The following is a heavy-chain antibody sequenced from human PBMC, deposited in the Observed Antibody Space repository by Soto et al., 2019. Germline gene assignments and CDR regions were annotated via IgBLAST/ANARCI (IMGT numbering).Heavy chain of an antibody. V-gene: IGHV3-30*18. CDR3: TKDGRVDSDGSLYYYYYGMDV. CDR1: GFTFNNYG. D-gene: IGHD2-15*01. Sequence: QPGGSLRLSCAASGFTFNNYGMNWVRQAPGKGLEWVAIISNDGSNKYYIESVRGRFTISRDNSKNMLFLQMNSLRVEDTAVYFCTKDGRVDSDGSLYYYYYGMDVWGQGTTVTVSS. J-gene: IGHJ6*02. CDR2: ISNDGSNK.